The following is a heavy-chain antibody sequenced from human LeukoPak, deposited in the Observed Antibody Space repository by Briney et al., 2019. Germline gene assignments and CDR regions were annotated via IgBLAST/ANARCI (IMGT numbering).Heavy chain of an antibody. D-gene: IGHD2-2*01. Sequence: GGSLRLSCAASGFTFSSYAMSWIRQAPGKGLEWVSYISSSGSTIYYADSVKGRFTISRDNAKNSLYLQMNSLRAEDTAVYYCARDGFAYCSSTSCYDYWGQGTLVTVSS. CDR3: ARDGFAYCSSTSCYDY. CDR1: GFTFSSYA. V-gene: IGHV3-11*01. CDR2: ISSSGSTI. J-gene: IGHJ4*02.